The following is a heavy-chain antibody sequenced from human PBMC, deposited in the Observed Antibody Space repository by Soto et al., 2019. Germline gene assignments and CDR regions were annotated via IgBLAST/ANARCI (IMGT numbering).Heavy chain of an antibody. CDR2: IYSGGST. CDR1: SRSS. D-gene: IGHD2-2*01. Sequence: SRSSTFHVRQTKGKGLKWVSVIYSGGSTYYADSVKGRFTISRDNAKNTLYLQMNSLGVEDTAVYYCARARSSNFGYFDSWGQGTLVTVSS. CDR3: ARARSSNFGYFDS. V-gene: IGHV3-53*01. J-gene: IGHJ4*02.